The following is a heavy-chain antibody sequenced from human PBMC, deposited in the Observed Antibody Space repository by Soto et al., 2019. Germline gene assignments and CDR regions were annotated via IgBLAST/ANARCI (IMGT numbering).Heavy chain of an antibody. D-gene: IGHD4-17*01. CDR1: GGSFSGYY. Sequence: QVQLQQWGAGLLKPSETLSLTCAVYGGSFSGYYWSWIRQPPGKGLEWIGEINHSGSTNYNPSLKSRVTISVDTSKNQFSLKLSSVTAADTAAYYCARGRVEAVTYYYYGMDVWGQGTTVTVSS. CDR2: INHSGST. J-gene: IGHJ6*02. CDR3: ARGRVEAVTYYYYGMDV. V-gene: IGHV4-34*01.